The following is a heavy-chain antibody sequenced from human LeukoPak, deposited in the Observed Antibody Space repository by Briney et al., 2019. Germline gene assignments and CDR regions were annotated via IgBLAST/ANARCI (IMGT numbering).Heavy chain of an antibody. CDR1: GFTFDDYA. CDR2: ISWNSGSI. CDR3: ARVLDGYNYDAFDI. Sequence: PGGSLRLSCAASGFTFDDYAMHWVRQAPGKGLEWVSGISWNSGSIGYADSVKGRFTISRDNAKNSLYLQMNSLRAEDTAVYYCARVLDGYNYDAFDIWGQGTMVTVSS. J-gene: IGHJ3*02. V-gene: IGHV3-9*01. D-gene: IGHD5-24*01.